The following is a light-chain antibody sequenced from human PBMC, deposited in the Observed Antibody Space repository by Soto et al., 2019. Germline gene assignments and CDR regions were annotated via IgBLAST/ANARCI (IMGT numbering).Light chain of an antibody. V-gene: IGKV3-15*01. J-gene: IGKJ5*01. CDR1: QSISRR. Sequence: EIVMTQSPATLSVSPGERATLSCRASQSISRRLAWYQQKPGQAPRLLIYGASTRATGIPARFSGSGSETEFTLTISSLQSEDFAVYYCQQYNSWPPFTFGQGTRLEIK. CDR3: QQYNSWPPFT. CDR2: GAS.